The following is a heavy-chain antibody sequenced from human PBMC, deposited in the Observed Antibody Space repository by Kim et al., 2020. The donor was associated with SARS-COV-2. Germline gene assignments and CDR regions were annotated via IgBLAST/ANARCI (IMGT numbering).Heavy chain of an antibody. J-gene: IGHJ4*02. Sequence: SETLSLTCTVSGDSISSSGYYWGWIRQPPGKGLEWIGTIYYSGSTYYNPSLKSRVTISVDTSRNQFSLQLNSVTAADTAVYYCARARGYSYGSLDYCGQG. CDR3: ARARGYSYGSLDY. V-gene: IGHV4-39*01. D-gene: IGHD5-18*01. CDR1: GDSISSSGYY. CDR2: IYYSGST.